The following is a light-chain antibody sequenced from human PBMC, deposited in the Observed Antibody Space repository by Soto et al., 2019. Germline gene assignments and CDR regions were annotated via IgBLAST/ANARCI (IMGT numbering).Light chain of an antibody. CDR3: CSYAGSSFYV. CDR1: SSDVGSYNL. CDR2: EVS. J-gene: IGLJ1*01. Sequence: QSALTQPASVSGSPGQSITISCTGTSSDVGSYNLVSWYQQHPGKAPKLMIYEVSKRPSGVSNRCSGSKSGNTASLTISGLQAEDEADYYCCSYAGSSFYVFGTGTKLTVL. V-gene: IGLV2-23*02.